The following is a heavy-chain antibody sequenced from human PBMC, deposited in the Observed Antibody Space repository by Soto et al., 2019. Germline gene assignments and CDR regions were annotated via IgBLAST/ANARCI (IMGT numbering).Heavy chain of an antibody. V-gene: IGHV3-53*01. Sequence: GGSLRLSCSVAGFTVSDSMSWVRQAPGKGLECVSFIHSDGSTHYTDSVRGRFTISRDNSKNTLYLQLDRLRVNDTAVYFCPRDASRPFDYWGQGTLVTV. J-gene: IGHJ4*02. CDR3: PRDASRPFDY. CDR1: GFTVSDS. CDR2: IHSDGST.